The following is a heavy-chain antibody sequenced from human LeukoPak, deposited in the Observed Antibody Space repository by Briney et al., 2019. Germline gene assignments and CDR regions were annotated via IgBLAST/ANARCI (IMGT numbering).Heavy chain of an antibody. Sequence: SETLSLTCTVSGGSINFYYWSWIRQPPGKGLEWIGHIYYSGSTNYNPSLKSRVTISVDTSKNQFSLRVTSVTAADTAVYYCARQQINPDSSSLPFDYWGQGTLVTVSS. V-gene: IGHV4-59*08. D-gene: IGHD6-13*01. J-gene: IGHJ4*02. CDR2: IYYSGST. CDR3: ARQQINPDSSSLPFDY. CDR1: GGSINFYY.